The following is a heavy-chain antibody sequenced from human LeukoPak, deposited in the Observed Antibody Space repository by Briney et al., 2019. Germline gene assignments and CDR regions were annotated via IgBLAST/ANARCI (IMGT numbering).Heavy chain of an antibody. CDR1: GGSFSGYY. V-gene: IGHV4-34*01. J-gene: IGHJ5*02. Sequence: PSETLSLTCAVYGGSFSGYYWSWIRQPPGKGLEWIGEINHSGSTNYNPSLKSRVTISVDTSKNQFSLKLSSVTAADTAVYYCARAGYNWNYNNWFDPWGQGTLVTVSS. CDR3: ARAGYNWNYNNWFDP. D-gene: IGHD1-7*01. CDR2: INHSGST.